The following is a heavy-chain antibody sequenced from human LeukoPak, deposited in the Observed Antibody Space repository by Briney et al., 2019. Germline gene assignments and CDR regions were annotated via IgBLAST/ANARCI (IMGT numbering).Heavy chain of an antibody. V-gene: IGHV4-59*11. Sequence: SETLSLTCTVSGGSISSHYWSWIRQPPGKGLERIGYIYYSGSTNYNPSLKSRVTISVDTSKNQFSLKLSSVTAADTAVYYCARVGGYFDYWGQGTLVTVSS. CDR3: ARVGGYFDY. J-gene: IGHJ4*02. D-gene: IGHD2-15*01. CDR2: IYYSGST. CDR1: GGSISSHY.